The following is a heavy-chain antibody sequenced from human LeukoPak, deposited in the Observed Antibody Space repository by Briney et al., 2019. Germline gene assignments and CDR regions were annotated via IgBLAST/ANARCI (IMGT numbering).Heavy chain of an antibody. D-gene: IGHD3-10*01. CDR3: ARGFYGSGSQFDY. J-gene: IGHJ4*02. CDR1: GGSISSGDYP. V-gene: IGHV4-30-2*01. Sequence: SQTLSLTCAVFGGSISSGDYPWSWIRQPPGKGLEWIGYIFHTGRTSYNPSLKSRVTISVDMSKNQLSLKLSSVTAADTAVYYCARGFYGSGSQFDYWGQGTLVTVSS. CDR2: IFHTGRT.